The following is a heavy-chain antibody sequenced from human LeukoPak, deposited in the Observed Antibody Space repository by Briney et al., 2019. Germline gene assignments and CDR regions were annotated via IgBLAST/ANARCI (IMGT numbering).Heavy chain of an antibody. CDR2: IYYSGST. J-gene: IGHJ4*02. Sequence: SETLSLTCTVSGDSISSSSYYWGWIRQPPGKGLEWIGSIYYSGSTYYNPSLKSRVTISVDTSKNQFSLKLSSVTAADTAAYYCARWIVSGFDYWGQGTLVTVSS. D-gene: IGHD3-16*02. V-gene: IGHV4-39*01. CDR1: GDSISSSSYY. CDR3: ARWIVSGFDY.